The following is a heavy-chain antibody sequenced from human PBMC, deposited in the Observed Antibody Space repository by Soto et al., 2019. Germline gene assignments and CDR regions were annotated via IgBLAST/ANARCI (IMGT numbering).Heavy chain of an antibody. V-gene: IGHV1-18*01. CDR1: GYTFTTYG. CDR3: ARVFFRLFAFDI. Sequence: QVQLVQSGGEVKKPGATVKVSCKASGYTFTTYGISWVRQAPGQGLEWMGWISAYNGNTSYAQKLQGRVTMTTDTSTSTAYMELRSLRSDDTAVYYCARVFFRLFAFDIWGQGTMVTVSS. J-gene: IGHJ3*02. D-gene: IGHD3-22*01. CDR2: ISAYNGNT.